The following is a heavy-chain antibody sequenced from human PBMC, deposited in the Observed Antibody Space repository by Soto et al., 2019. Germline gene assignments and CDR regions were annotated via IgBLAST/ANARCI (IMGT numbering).Heavy chain of an antibody. V-gene: IGHV3-21*01. J-gene: IGHJ6*02. D-gene: IGHD2-2*01. CDR3: ARDRVPAAPPLRYGIDL. CDR2: ISSSSSYI. Sequence: EVQLVESGGGLVKPGGSLRLSCAASGFTFSSYSMNWVRQAPGKGLEWVSSISSSSSYIYYADSVKGRFTISRDNAKNQLYLQVNSLRAEDTAVYYGARDRVPAAPPLRYGIDLWGQGTTVTVSS. CDR1: GFTFSSYS.